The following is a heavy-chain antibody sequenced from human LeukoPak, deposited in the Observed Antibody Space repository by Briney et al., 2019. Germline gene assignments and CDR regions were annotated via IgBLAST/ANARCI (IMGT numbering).Heavy chain of an antibody. Sequence: GGSLRLSCAASGFTFSRYWMTWVRQAPGKGPEWVANIKEAGTEKFYVGSVKGRFTISRDNAKNSLYLQMNNLRADDTAVYYCARDADLGATITGGFDIWGQGTTVTVSS. CDR2: IKEAGTEK. CDR1: GFTFSRYW. CDR3: ARDADLGATITGGFDI. V-gene: IGHV3-7*01. D-gene: IGHD5-24*01. J-gene: IGHJ3*02.